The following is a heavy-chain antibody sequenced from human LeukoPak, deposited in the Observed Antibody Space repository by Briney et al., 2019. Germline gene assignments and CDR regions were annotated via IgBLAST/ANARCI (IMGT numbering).Heavy chain of an antibody. CDR3: ASEYSSSSGFDY. D-gene: IGHD6-6*01. J-gene: IGHJ4*02. Sequence: GFTFXSYXXXWVRQAPGKGLXXVANIKQDGSEKYYVDSVKGRFTISRDNAKNSLYLQMNSLRAEDTAVYYCASEYSSSSGFDYWGQGTLVTVSS. V-gene: IGHV3-7*01. CDR1: GFTFXSYX. CDR2: IKQDGSEK.